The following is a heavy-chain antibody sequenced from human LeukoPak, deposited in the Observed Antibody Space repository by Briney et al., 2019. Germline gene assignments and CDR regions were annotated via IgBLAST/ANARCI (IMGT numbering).Heavy chain of an antibody. J-gene: IGHJ4*01. CDR1: AFTFSSYT. V-gene: IGHV3-30-3*01. D-gene: IGHD1-1*01. Sequence: GGSLRLSCPAAAFTFSSYTAYWVRQAPGKGLEWVAGISYDGSNKHYADSVKGRFSLSRDNSMNTLYLQLNSLRTEDTAMYYCARDLSGHWTYDYWGRGTLVTVSS. CDR3: ARDLSGHWTYDY. CDR2: ISYDGSNK.